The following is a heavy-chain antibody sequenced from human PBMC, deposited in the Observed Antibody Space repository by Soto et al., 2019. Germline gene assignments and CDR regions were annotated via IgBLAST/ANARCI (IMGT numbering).Heavy chain of an antibody. D-gene: IGHD1-1*01. CDR3: ARMPGINYGPAIRGMDV. CDR1: GFTRSSYS. Sequence: QVQLVESGGGVAQPGRSLRLLCAASGFTRSSYSLHWVRQSPGKGLEWVAAISSDGTEKHYADSVKGRFTLSRENSKNTLSLTLNSLRPEDTAVSYSARMPGINYGPAIRGMDVWGQGTTVTVSS. V-gene: IGHV3-30*04. J-gene: IGHJ6*02. CDR2: ISSDGTEK.